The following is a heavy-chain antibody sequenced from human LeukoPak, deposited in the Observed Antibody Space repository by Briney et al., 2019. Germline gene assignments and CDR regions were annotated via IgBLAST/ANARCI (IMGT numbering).Heavy chain of an antibody. Sequence: GRSLRLSCAASGFTFSSYTMNWVRQAPGKGLEWVSGSNSDGSLYYADFVKGRFTISRDKSKNTLYLQMSSLRTEDTAVYYCAKSTSTSGLDYWGQGTQVTVSP. D-gene: IGHD2-2*01. CDR1: GFTFSSYT. CDR3: AKSTSTSGLDY. V-gene: IGHV3-23*01. CDR2: SNSDGSL. J-gene: IGHJ4*02.